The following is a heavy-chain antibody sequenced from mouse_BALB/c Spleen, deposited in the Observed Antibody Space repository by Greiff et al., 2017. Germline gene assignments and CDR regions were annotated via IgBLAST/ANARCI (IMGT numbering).Heavy chain of an antibody. D-gene: IGHD2-3*01. CDR1: GYTFTSYV. CDR3: AREEGGLLRYFDY. CDR2: INPYNDGT. Sequence: VQLQQSGPELVTPGASVKMSCKASGYTFTSYVMHWVKQKPGQGLEWIGYINPYNDGTKYNEKFKGKATLTSDKSSSTAYMELSSLTSEDSAVYYCAREEGGLLRYFDYWGQGTTLTVSS. J-gene: IGHJ2*01. V-gene: IGHV1-14*01.